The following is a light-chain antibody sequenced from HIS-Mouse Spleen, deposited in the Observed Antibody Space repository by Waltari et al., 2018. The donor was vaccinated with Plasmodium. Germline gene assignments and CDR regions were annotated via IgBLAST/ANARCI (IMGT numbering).Light chain of an antibody. Sequence: QSALTQPRSVSGSPGQSVPISCTGTSSDVGGYNYVSWYQQHPGTAPKLMMYDVSKRPSGVPDRVSGSKSGYTASLTISGLQAEDEADYYCCSYAGSYTFVVFGGGTKLTVL. CDR1: SSDVGGYNY. CDR2: DVS. J-gene: IGLJ2*01. V-gene: IGLV2-11*01. CDR3: CSYAGSYTFVV.